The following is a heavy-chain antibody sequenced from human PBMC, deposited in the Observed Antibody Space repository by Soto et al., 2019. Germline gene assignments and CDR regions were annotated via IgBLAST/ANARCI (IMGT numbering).Heavy chain of an antibody. J-gene: IGHJ3*02. Sequence: QVQLVQSGAEVKKPGASVKVSCKVSGCTLTELSMHWVRQAPGKGLEWMGGFDPEDGETIYAQKFQGRVTMTEDTSTDTAYMELSSLRSEDTAVYYCATSTGITGTTSTEDDAFDIWGQGTMVTVSS. CDR3: ATSTGITGTTSTEDDAFDI. V-gene: IGHV1-24*01. D-gene: IGHD1-7*01. CDR1: GCTLTELS. CDR2: FDPEDGET.